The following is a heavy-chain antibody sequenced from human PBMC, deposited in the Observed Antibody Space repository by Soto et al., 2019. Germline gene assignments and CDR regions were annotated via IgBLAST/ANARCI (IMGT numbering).Heavy chain of an antibody. V-gene: IGHV1-18*01. Sequence: QVQLVQSGAEVKKPGASVKVSCKASGYTFTSYGISWVRQAPGQGLEWMGWISAYNGNTNYAQKLQGRVTMTTDTSTRTAYMELRSLRSDDTAVYYCALGWFGESSYYYGMDVWGQGTTVTVSS. J-gene: IGHJ6*02. D-gene: IGHD3-10*01. CDR3: ALGWFGESSYYYGMDV. CDR1: GYTFTSYG. CDR2: ISAYNGNT.